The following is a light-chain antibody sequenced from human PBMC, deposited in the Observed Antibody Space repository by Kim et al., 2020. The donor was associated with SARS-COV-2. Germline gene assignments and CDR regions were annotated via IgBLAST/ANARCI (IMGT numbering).Light chain of an antibody. V-gene: IGKV3-20*01. CDR3: QHYGSSPPDT. CDR1: QSVSSGL. Sequence: EVVLTQSPGTLSLSPGERATLSCRATQSVSSGLLAWYQQKPGQAPRLLIYGTYKRPTGIPDRFTGSGSGTDFTLTISRLEPEDFAVYYCQHYGSSPPDTFGQGTKLEI. J-gene: IGKJ2*01. CDR2: GTY.